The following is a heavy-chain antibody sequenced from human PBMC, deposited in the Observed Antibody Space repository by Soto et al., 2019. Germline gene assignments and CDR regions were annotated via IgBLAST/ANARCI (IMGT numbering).Heavy chain of an antibody. CDR1: GGSFSGYY. V-gene: IGHV4-34*01. Sequence: SETLSLTCAVYGGSFSGYYWSWIRQPPGKGLEWIGEINHSGSTNYNPSLKSRVTISVDTSKNQFSLKLSSVTAADTAVYYCARGSEGYYYYYGMDVWGQGTTVTVYS. CDR3: ARGSEGYYYYYGMDV. CDR2: INHSGST. J-gene: IGHJ6*02.